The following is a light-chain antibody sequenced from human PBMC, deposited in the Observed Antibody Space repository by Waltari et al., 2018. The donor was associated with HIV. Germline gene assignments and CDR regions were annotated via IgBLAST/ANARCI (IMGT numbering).Light chain of an antibody. Sequence: DIQMTQSPSSLSASVGDRVTITCRASQSISSYLNWYQQKPGKAPKLLIYAASSLQSGVPSMFSGSGSVTDFTLTISSLQPEDFATYYFQQSYSTPRTFGQVTKVEIK. V-gene: IGKV1-39*01. CDR3: QQSYSTPRT. CDR2: AAS. CDR1: QSISSY. J-gene: IGKJ1*01.